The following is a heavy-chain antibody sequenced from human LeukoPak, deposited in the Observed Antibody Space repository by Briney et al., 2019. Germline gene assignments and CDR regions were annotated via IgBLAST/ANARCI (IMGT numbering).Heavy chain of an antibody. CDR1: CGSIISNY. V-gene: IGHV4-4*07. Sequence: PSETLSLICTVSCGSIISNYWSSMLQPAGRGLQGFVRMYSSRSADYNPSLKSRVKMSVDTSKNQFSLKLSAVTVADSAVYYCARDPSHRRGWFDSWGQGPLVTVSS. CDR2: MYSSRSA. CDR3: ARDPSHRRGWFDS. J-gene: IGHJ5*01.